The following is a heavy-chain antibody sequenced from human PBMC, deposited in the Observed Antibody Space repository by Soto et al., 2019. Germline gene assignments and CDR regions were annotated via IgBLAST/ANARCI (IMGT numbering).Heavy chain of an antibody. V-gene: IGHV3-11*01. J-gene: IGHJ6*02. CDR2: ISSSGSTI. D-gene: IGHD1-26*01. CDR1: GFTFSDYY. Sequence: GGTLRLSCAASGFTFSDYYMSWIRQAPGKGLEWVSYISSSGSTIYYADSVKGRFTISRDNAKNSLYLQMNSLRAEDTAVYYCARDRELGSYYGMDVWGQGTTVTVSS. CDR3: ARDRELGSYYGMDV.